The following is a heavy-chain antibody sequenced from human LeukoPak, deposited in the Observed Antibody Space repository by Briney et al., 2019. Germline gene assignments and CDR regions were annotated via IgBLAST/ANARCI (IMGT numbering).Heavy chain of an antibody. Sequence: SETLSLTCIVSGGSITSDYWSWIRQPPGKGLEWIGYIYYSGSTNYNPSLKSRVTISVDTSKNQFSLKLSSVTAADTAVYYCARDRGLTYYYDSSDPALDYWGQGTLVTVSS. D-gene: IGHD3-22*01. CDR2: IYYSGST. CDR1: GGSITSDY. CDR3: ARDRGLTYYYDSSDPALDY. J-gene: IGHJ4*02. V-gene: IGHV4-59*01.